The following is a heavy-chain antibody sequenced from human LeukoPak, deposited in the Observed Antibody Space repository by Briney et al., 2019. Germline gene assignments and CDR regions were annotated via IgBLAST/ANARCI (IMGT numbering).Heavy chain of an antibody. Sequence: ASVKVSCKASGYTFTSYDINWVRQATGQALEWMGWMNPNSGNTGYAQKFQGRVTMTRNTSISTAYMELSSLRSEDTAVYYCARRRLITMVRGVIKGVWFDPWGQGTLVTVSS. CDR1: GYTFTSYD. CDR2: MNPNSGNT. D-gene: IGHD3-10*01. J-gene: IGHJ5*02. CDR3: ARRRLITMVRGVIKGVWFDP. V-gene: IGHV1-8*01.